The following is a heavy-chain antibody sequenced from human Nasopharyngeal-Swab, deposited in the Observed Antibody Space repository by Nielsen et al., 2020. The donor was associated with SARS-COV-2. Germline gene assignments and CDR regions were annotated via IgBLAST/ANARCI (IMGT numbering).Heavy chain of an antibody. J-gene: IGHJ6*02. CDR3: ARAGIAAAGYYYYGMDV. Sequence: SETLSLACTVFGGSISTYYWSWIRQAPGKGLEWIGYIYYSGSTNYNPSLKSRVTISVDTSKNQFSLKLSSVTAADTAVYYCARAGIAAAGYYYYGMDVWGQGTTVTVSS. CDR1: GGSISTYY. D-gene: IGHD6-13*01. CDR2: IYYSGST. V-gene: IGHV4-59*12.